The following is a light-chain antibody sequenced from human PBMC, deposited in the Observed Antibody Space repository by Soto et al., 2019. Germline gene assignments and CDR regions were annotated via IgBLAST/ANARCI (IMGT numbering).Light chain of an antibody. CDR2: RTS. V-gene: IGKV3-20*01. CDR3: QQYGSSPIT. J-gene: IGKJ5*01. CDR1: QSVSSY. Sequence: EIVLTQSPATLSLSPGERATLSCRASQSVSSYLAWYQQKPGQAPRFLIYRTSDRANGIPGRFSGSGSGTDFTLTISRLEPEDFAIYYCQQYGSSPITFGQGTRLEIK.